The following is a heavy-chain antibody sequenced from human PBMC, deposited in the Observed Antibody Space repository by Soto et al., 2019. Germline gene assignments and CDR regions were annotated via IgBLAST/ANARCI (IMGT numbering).Heavy chain of an antibody. J-gene: IGHJ5*02. V-gene: IGHV5-51*01. D-gene: IGHD3-22*01. CDR1: GYRFTSYW. CDR2: IFPSNSDT. Sequence: PGESLKISCRTSGYRFTSYWIAWVRQMPGKGLEWMCIIFPSNSDTRYSPSFQGQVTISADRSTSTVFLQWASLKASDTAVFFCDRKDTSGYFNWFDPWSKGTLVTVSS. CDR3: DRKDTSGYFNWFDP.